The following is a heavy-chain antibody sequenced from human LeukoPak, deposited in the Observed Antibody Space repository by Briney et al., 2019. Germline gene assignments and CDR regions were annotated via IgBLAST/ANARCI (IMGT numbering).Heavy chain of an antibody. CDR2: IWYDGSYK. V-gene: IGHV3-33*06. CDR1: GFTFSNCG. CDR3: AKDFYVGPVLARYFDY. D-gene: IGHD2-8*02. J-gene: IGHJ4*02. Sequence: SGGSLRLSCAASGFTFSNCGMHWVRQAPGKGLEWVAVIWYDGSYKYYADSVKGRFTISRDDSKNTLYLQMNSLRVEDTAVYYCAKDFYVGPVLARYFDYWGQGTLVTASS.